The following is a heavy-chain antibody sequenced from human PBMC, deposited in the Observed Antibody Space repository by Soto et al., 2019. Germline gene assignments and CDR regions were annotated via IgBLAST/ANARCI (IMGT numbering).Heavy chain of an antibody. CDR2: ISRSSSYI. J-gene: IGHJ4*02. CDR3: VRARATDSRPDY. V-gene: IGHV3-21*01. Sequence: VGSLRLSCAASGFTFSLDSMIWVRQAPGKGLEWVSSISRSSSYIYYADSMKGRFTLSRDNAQNSLYLQMNSLRVDDTAVYYCVRARATDSRPDYWGQGTLVTVSS. D-gene: IGHD3-22*01. CDR1: GFTFSLDS.